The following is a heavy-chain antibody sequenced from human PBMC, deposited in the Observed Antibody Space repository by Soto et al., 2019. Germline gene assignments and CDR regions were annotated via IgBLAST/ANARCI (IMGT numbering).Heavy chain of an antibody. V-gene: IGHV3-30*18. J-gene: IGHJ6*02. D-gene: IGHD6-6*01. Sequence: PGGSLRLSCVGSGFTFSSNGMHWVRQAPGKGLEWVAVIPYDGSHEYYADSVKGRFTISRDNSKNTVYLQMNSLRPEDTAVYYCAKVSLAARPDFYYYGMDVWGQGTTVTVSS. CDR3: AKVSLAARPDFYYYGMDV. CDR2: IPYDGSHE. CDR1: GFTFSSNG.